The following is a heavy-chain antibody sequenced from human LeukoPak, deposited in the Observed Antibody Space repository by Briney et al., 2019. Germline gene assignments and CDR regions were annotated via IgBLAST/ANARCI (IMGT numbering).Heavy chain of an antibody. CDR2: IMHFGGT. J-gene: IGHJ4*02. V-gene: IGHV4-38-2*01. CDR1: GYSIIGGYY. Sequence: SETLSLTCAVSGYSIIGGYYWGWIRQPPGKGREWIGSIMHFGGTYYKSSLKSRATISVERSKNQFYMKLSSVTAADTAVYYCERVGVGVTKSFDYWGQSTLVSVFS. CDR3: ERVGVGVTKSFDY. D-gene: IGHD1-26*01.